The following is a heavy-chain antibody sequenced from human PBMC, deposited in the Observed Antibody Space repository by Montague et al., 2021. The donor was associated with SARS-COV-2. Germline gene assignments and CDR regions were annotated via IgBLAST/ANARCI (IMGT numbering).Heavy chain of an antibody. D-gene: IGHD5-12*01. Sequence: SESLSLTCTVSGGSISSSSYYWGWIRQPPGKGLEWIGSIYYSGSTYYNPSLKSRVTISVDTSKNYFSLKLSPVTAADTAVYYCARRGRKLLPVATTIGGFDIWGQGTMVTVSS. CDR3: ARRGRKLLPVATTIGGFDI. J-gene: IGHJ3*02. CDR1: GGSISSSSYY. CDR2: IYYSGST. V-gene: IGHV4-39*02.